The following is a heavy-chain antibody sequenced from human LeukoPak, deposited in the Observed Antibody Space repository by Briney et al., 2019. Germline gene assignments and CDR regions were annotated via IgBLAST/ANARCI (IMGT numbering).Heavy chain of an antibody. CDR1: GFTFSRYG. CDR3: ARERSGYENYFDY. Sequence: GGSLRLSCAASGFTFSRYGMHWVRQAPGKGLEWVAVISYDGSNKYYADSVKGRFTISRDNSKNTLYLQMNSLRAEDTAVYYCARERSGYENYFDYWGQGTLVTVSS. CDR2: ISYDGSNK. D-gene: IGHD5-12*01. V-gene: IGHV3-30*03. J-gene: IGHJ4*02.